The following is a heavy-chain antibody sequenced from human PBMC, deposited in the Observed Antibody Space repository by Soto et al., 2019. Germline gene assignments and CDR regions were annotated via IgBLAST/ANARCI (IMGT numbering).Heavy chain of an antibody. Sequence: QVQLQESGPGLVKPSQTLSLTCTVSGGSISSGGYYWSWIRQHPGKGLEWIGYIDYSGSTYYNPSRKSRITLSIDTSKNQFSLKLSSVTAADTAVYYCARGTYSYGLGVPLTFDYWGQGTLVTVSS. D-gene: IGHD5-18*01. V-gene: IGHV4-31*03. CDR1: GGSISSGGYY. CDR3: ARGTYSYGLGVPLTFDY. J-gene: IGHJ4*02. CDR2: IDYSGST.